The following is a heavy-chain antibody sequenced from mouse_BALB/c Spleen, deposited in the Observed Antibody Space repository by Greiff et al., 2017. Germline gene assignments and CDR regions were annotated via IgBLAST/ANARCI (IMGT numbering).Heavy chain of an antibody. V-gene: IGHV1-4*01. Sequence: QVQLQQSGAELARPGASVKMSCKASGYTFTSYTMHWVKQRPGQGLEWIGYINPSSGYTNYNQKFKDKATLTADKSSSTAYMQLSSLTSEDPAVYYCARRDGYDDAMDYWGQGTSVTVSS. CDR3: ARRDGYDDAMDY. CDR1: GYTFTSYT. J-gene: IGHJ4*01. CDR2: INPSSGYT. D-gene: IGHD2-2*01.